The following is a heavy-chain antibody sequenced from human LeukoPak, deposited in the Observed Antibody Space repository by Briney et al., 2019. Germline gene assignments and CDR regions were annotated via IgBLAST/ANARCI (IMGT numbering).Heavy chain of an antibody. V-gene: IGHV3-9*01. CDR1: GGSISSYY. D-gene: IGHD5-18*01. CDR3: AKDKEAGVTPRGYYYYYGMDV. J-gene: IGHJ6*02. Sequence: LSLTCTVSGGSISSYYWCWIRQAPGKGLEWVSGISWNSGSIGYADSVKGRFTISRDNAKNSLYLQMNSLRAEDTALFYCAKDKEAGVTPRGYYYYYGMDVWGQGTTVTVSS. CDR2: ISWNSGSI.